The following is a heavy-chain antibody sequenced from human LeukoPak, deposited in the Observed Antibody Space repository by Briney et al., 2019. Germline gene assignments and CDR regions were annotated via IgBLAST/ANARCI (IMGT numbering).Heavy chain of an antibody. V-gene: IGHV1-2*06. CDR1: GYTFTGYY. D-gene: IGHD3-10*01. CDR2: INPNSGGT. Sequence: ASVKVSCKASGYTFTGYYMHWVRQAPGQGLEWMGRINPNSGGTNYAQKFQGRVTMTRDTSISTAYMELSRLRSDDTAVYYCARDLLWFGELFLDYWGQGTLVTVSS. CDR3: ARDLLWFGELFLDY. J-gene: IGHJ4*02.